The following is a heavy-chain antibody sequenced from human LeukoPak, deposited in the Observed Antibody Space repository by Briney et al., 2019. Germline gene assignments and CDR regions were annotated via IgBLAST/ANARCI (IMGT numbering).Heavy chain of an antibody. J-gene: IGHJ4*02. CDR1: GFTFSSYA. CDR3: ASYSSSWYFDY. Sequence: PGGSLRLSCAASGFTFSSYAMSWVRQAPGKGLEWVSAISGSGGSTYYADSVKGRFTISRDNAKNSLYLQMNSLRAEDTAVYYCASYSSSWYFDYWGQGTLVTVSS. D-gene: IGHD6-13*01. V-gene: IGHV3-23*01. CDR2: ISGSGGST.